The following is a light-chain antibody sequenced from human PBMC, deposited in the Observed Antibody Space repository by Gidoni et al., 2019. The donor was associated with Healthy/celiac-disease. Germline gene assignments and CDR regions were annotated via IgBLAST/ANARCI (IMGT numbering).Light chain of an antibody. CDR3: MQALQTQWT. CDR1: QSLLHSNGYNY. J-gene: IGKJ1*01. V-gene: IGKV2-28*01. Sequence: DIVMTQSPLSLAVTPGEPASISCRSSQSLLHSNGYNYLDWYLQKPGQSPLLLIYLGSSRASGVPDRLRGSGSGTDFTLKISRVEAEDVGVYYCMQALQTQWTFGQGTKVEIK. CDR2: LGS.